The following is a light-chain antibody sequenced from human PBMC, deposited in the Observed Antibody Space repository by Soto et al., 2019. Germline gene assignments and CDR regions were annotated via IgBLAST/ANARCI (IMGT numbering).Light chain of an antibody. CDR3: GSKAGSNKHVV. V-gene: IGLV2-8*01. CDR1: SSDIGASNS. CDR2: EVT. J-gene: IGLJ2*01. Sequence: QSALTQPPSASGSPGQSVTISCAGSSSDIGASNSVSWYQQHPGKAPNLLISEVTKRPSGVPDRFSGSKSGNTASLTVAGLQADDEADYSCGSKAGSNKHVVFGGGTKVTVL.